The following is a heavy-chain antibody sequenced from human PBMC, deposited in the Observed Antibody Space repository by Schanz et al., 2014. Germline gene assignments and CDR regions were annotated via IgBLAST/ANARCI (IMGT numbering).Heavy chain of an antibody. Sequence: KVSCKASGGALSSYAISWVRQAPGQGLEWMGWISTYNSNTNYAQKFQGRVTMTIDTFTNTAYMALKSMRPDDTASYHGARRKEVAARRREEHWG. CDR3: ARRKEVAARRREEH. V-gene: IGHV1-18*01. D-gene: IGHD2-15*01. CDR1: GGALSSYA. J-gene: IGHJ1*01. CDR2: ISTYNSNT.